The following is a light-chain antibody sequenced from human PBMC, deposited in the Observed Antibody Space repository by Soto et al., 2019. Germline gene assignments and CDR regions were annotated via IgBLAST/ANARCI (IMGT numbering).Light chain of an antibody. CDR1: QGISSY. CDR2: AAS. Sequence: AIRMTQSPSSLSASTGDRVTITCRASQGISSYLAWYQQKPGKAPKLLIYAASTLQSGVPSRFSGSGSGTDFTLTISCLQSEDFATYYCQQYYVRYTFGQGTKLEIK. J-gene: IGKJ2*01. CDR3: QQYYVRYT. V-gene: IGKV1-8*01.